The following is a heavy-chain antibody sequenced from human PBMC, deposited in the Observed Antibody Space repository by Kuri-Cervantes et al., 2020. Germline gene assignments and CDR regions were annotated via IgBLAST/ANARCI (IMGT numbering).Heavy chain of an antibody. V-gene: IGHV3-30-3*02. CDR1: GFTFSSYA. J-gene: IGHJ2*01. CDR2: ISSDGSNK. CDR3: AKNYGDYAWYFDP. D-gene: IGHD4-17*01. Sequence: GGSLRLSCAASGFTFSSYAMHWVRQAPGKGLEWVVVISSDGSNKYYADSVKGRFTISRDNSKNTLYLQMNSLRAEDTAVYYCAKNYGDYAWYFDPWGRGTLVTVSS.